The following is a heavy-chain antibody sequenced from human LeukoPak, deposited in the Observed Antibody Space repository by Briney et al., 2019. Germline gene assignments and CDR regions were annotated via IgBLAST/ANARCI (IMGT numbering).Heavy chain of an antibody. Sequence: SETLSLTCTVSGGSISSYYWSWIWQPPGKGLEWVGYIYTSGSTNYNPSLKSRVTISVDTSKNQFSLKLSSVTAADTAVYYCARDDRWDVEYFQHWGQGTLVTVSS. CDR3: ARDDRWDVEYFQH. D-gene: IGHD1-26*01. J-gene: IGHJ1*01. CDR1: GGSISSYY. V-gene: IGHV4-4*09. CDR2: IYTSGST.